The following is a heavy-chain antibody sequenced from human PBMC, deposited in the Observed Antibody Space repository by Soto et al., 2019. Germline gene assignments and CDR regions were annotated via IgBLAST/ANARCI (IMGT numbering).Heavy chain of an antibody. Sequence: PGGSLRLSCAASGFTFSSYGMHWVRQAPGKGLEWVAVISYDGSNKYYADSVKGRFTISRDNSKNTLYLQMNSLRAEDTAVYYCAKDILTGSLYFDYWGQGTLVTVSS. D-gene: IGHD3-9*01. J-gene: IGHJ4*02. CDR2: ISYDGSNK. CDR1: GFTFSSYG. CDR3: AKDILTGSLYFDY. V-gene: IGHV3-30*18.